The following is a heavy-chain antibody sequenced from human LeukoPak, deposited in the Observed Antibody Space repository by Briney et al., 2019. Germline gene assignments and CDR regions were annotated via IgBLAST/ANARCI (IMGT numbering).Heavy chain of an antibody. V-gene: IGHV4-34*01. D-gene: IGHD4-17*01. J-gene: IGHJ4*02. Sequence: SETLSFTCAVYGGSFSDYYWSWIRQPPGKGLEWIGEINHSGSTNYNASLKSRVTISVDTSKNQFSLKLSSVTAADTAVYYCARKRRRGVTTAWNYFDYWGQGTLVTVSS. CDR1: GGSFSDYY. CDR3: ARKRRRGVTTAWNYFDY. CDR2: INHSGST.